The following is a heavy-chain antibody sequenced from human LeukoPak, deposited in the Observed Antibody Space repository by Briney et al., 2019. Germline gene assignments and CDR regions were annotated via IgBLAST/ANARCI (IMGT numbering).Heavy chain of an antibody. J-gene: IGHJ5*02. CDR1: GGSFSGYY. CDR3: ARGRVPAAMWFDP. CDR2: INHSGST. V-gene: IGHV4-34*01. D-gene: IGHD2-2*01. Sequence: SETLSLTCAVYGGSFSGYYWIWIRQPPGKGLEWIGEINHSGSTNYNPSLKSRVTISVDTSKNQFSLKLSSVTAADTAVYYCARGRVPAAMWFDPWGQGTLVTVSS.